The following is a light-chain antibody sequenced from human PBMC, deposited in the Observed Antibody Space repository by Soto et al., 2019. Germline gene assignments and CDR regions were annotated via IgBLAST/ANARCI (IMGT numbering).Light chain of an antibody. CDR1: QSVSSK. Sequence: EIVMTQSPGTLSVSPGERVTLSCRASQSVSSKLAWYQHKPGQAPRLLVYDASTWATGIPARFSGSGSGTDFTLTISSLQSEDFAVYYCQQYYRWPITFGQGTRLEIK. CDR3: QQYYRWPIT. J-gene: IGKJ5*01. V-gene: IGKV3-15*01. CDR2: DAS.